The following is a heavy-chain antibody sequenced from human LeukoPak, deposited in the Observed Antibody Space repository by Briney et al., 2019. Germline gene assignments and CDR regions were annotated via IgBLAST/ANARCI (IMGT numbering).Heavy chain of an antibody. J-gene: IGHJ4*02. CDR2: IKSKTDGGTT. V-gene: IGHV3-15*01. D-gene: IGHD3-22*01. CDR3: TTDSYYYDKR. Sequence: GGSLRLSCAASGFTFSNAWTSWVRQAPGKGLEWAGRIKSKTDGGTTDYAAPVKGRFTISRDDSKNTLYLQMNSLKTEDTAVYYCTTDSYYYDKRGGQGTLVTVSS. CDR1: GFTFSNAW.